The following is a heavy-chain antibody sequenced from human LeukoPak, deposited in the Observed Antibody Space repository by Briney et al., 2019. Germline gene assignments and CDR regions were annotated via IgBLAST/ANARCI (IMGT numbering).Heavy chain of an antibody. D-gene: IGHD2-2*01. Sequence: PGGSLRLSCAASGFTFSSYSMNWVRQAPGKGLEWVSSISSSSSYIYYADSVKGRFTISRDNAKNSLYLQMNSLRAEDTAVYYCAREMYQLLTFDYWGQGTLVTVSS. CDR1: GFTFSSYS. J-gene: IGHJ4*02. CDR2: ISSSSSYI. CDR3: AREMYQLLTFDY. V-gene: IGHV3-21*01.